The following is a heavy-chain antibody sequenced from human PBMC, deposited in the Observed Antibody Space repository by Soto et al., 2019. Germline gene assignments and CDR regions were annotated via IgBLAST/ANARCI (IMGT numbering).Heavy chain of an antibody. CDR3: AKGDYDSSGYGPSFDY. Sequence: PGGSLRLSCAASGFTFSTYVMNWVRQAPGKGLEWVSGIGGSGDSTYYADSVKGRFTISRDNSKNTLYLQMNTLRAEDTAVYYCAKGDYDSSGYGPSFDYWGQGA. CDR2: IGGSGDST. D-gene: IGHD3-22*01. CDR1: GFTFSTYV. J-gene: IGHJ4*02. V-gene: IGHV3-23*01.